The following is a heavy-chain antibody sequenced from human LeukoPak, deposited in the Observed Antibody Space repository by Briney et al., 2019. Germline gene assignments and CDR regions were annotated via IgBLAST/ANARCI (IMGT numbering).Heavy chain of an antibody. CDR3: ASTTDSSSSVDHFDY. D-gene: IGHD6-6*01. CDR1: GGSISSYY. Sequence: SETLSLTCTVSGGSISSYYWSWIRQPPGKGLEWIGYIYTSGSTNYNPSLKSRVTMSVDTSKNQFSLKLSSVTAADTAVYYCASTTDSSSSVDHFDYWGQGTLVTVSS. J-gene: IGHJ4*02. CDR2: IYTSGST. V-gene: IGHV4-4*08.